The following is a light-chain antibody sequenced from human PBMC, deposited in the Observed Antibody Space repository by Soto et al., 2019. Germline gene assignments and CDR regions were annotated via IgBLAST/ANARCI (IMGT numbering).Light chain of an antibody. V-gene: IGLV2-14*01. CDR2: EVS. Sequence: QSALTQPASVSGSPGQSITISCTGTSSDVVTYKYVSWYQQHPGKAPKLMIYEVSNRPSGVSNRFSGSKSGNTASLTISGLQAEDEADYYCCSYAGSTTRVVFGGGTKVTVL. J-gene: IGLJ2*01. CDR3: CSYAGSTTRVV. CDR1: SSDVVTYKY.